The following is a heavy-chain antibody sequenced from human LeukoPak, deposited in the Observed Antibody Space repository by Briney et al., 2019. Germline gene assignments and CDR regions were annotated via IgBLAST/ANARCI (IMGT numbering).Heavy chain of an antibody. CDR1: GFTFSSYW. CDR3: ARDPNLGYYGSGGADY. J-gene: IGHJ4*02. CDR2: INSDGSST. D-gene: IGHD3-10*01. Sequence: GGSLRLPCAASGFTFSSYWMHWVRQAPGKGLVWVSRINSDGSSTSYADSVKGRFTISRDNAKNSLYLQMNSLRAEDTAVYYCARDPNLGYYGSGGADYWGQGTLVTVSS. V-gene: IGHV3-74*01.